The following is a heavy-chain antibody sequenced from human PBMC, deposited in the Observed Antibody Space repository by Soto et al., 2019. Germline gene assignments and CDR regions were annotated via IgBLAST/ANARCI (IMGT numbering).Heavy chain of an antibody. CDR2: ISYDGSNK. D-gene: IGHD3-10*01. Sequence: QVQLVESGGGVVQPGRSLRLSCAASGFTFSSYGMHWVRQAPGKGLEWVAVISYDGSNKYYADSVKGRFTISRDNSKNTLYLQMNSLRAEDTAVYYCAKLGLVRGVGNAFDIWGQGTMVTVSS. J-gene: IGHJ3*02. CDR1: GFTFSSYG. V-gene: IGHV3-30*18. CDR3: AKLGLVRGVGNAFDI.